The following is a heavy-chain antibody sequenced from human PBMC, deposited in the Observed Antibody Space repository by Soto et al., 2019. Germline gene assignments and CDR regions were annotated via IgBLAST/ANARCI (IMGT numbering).Heavy chain of an antibody. CDR3: ARGRGCSSTSCYRYYYYMDV. V-gene: IGHV4-34*01. D-gene: IGHD2-2*02. CDR2: INHSGST. J-gene: IGHJ6*03. Sequence: SETLSLTCAVYGGSFSGYYWSWIRQPPGKGLEWIGEINHSGSTNYNPSLKSRVTISVDTSKNQFSLKLSSVTAADTAVYYCARGRGCSSTSCYRYYYYMDVWSKGTTVTVSS. CDR1: GGSFSGYY.